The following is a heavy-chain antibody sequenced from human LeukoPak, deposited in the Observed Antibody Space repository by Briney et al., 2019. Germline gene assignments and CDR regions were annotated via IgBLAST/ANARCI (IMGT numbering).Heavy chain of an antibody. CDR2: INPSGGST. D-gene: IGHD6-19*01. V-gene: IGHV1-46*01. CDR1: GYAFTNYY. Sequence: ASVKVSCKASGYAFTNYYMHWVRQAPGHGLEWMGNINPSGGSTDYAQKFQVRVTMTRDTSTSTVYMELSSLRSEDTAVYYCARISGWYGRGYFDYWGQGTLVTVSS. J-gene: IGHJ4*02. CDR3: ARISGWYGRGYFDY.